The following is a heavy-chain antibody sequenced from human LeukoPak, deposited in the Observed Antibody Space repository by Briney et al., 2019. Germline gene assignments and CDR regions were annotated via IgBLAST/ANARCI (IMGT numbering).Heavy chain of an antibody. CDR1: GFTFSSYA. V-gene: IGHV3-23*01. D-gene: IGHD3-3*01. J-gene: IGHJ6*02. Sequence: LAGGSLRLSCAASGFTFSSYAMSWVRQAPGKGLEWVSAISGSGGSTYYADSVKGRFTISRDNSKNTLYLQMNSLRAEDTAVYYCAKVVVTIFGVVKSFYGMDAWGQGTTVTVSS. CDR2: ISGSGGST. CDR3: AKVVVTIFGVVKSFYGMDA.